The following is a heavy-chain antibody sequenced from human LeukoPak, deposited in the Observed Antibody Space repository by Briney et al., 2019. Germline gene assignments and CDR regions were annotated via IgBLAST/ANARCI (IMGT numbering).Heavy chain of an antibody. V-gene: IGHV4-34*01. CDR2: INHSGST. CDR3: ARGAVYDFWSGYYRVGAGNWFDP. Sequence: SETLSLTCTVPGGSISSSYWSWIRQPPGKGLEWIGEINHSGSTNYNPSLKSRVTISVDTSKNQFSLKLSSVTAADTAVYYCARGAVYDFWSGYYRVGAGNWFDPWGQGTLVTVSS. J-gene: IGHJ5*02. CDR1: GGSISSSY. D-gene: IGHD3-3*01.